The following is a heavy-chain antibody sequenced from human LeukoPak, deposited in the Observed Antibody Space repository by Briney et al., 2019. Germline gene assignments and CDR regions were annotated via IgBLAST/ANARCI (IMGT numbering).Heavy chain of an antibody. Sequence: GGSLRLSCAASGFTFRKYEMNGGRQAPGKGLEGVSYISSSGSAIYYADSLKARFTISRDNAKTSLYLQMNSLRAEDTAVYYCARGRISAEIAYYYGMDVWGKGTTVTVSS. D-gene: IGHD6-6*01. CDR1: GFTFRKYE. CDR3: ARGRISAEIAYYYGMDV. CDR2: ISSSGSAI. J-gene: IGHJ6*04. V-gene: IGHV3-48*03.